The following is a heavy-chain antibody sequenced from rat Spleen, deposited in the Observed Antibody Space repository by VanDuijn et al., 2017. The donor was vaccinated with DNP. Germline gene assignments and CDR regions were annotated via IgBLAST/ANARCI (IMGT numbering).Heavy chain of an antibody. CDR2: IRYDGGST. Sequence: EVQLVESGGGLAQPGRSLKLSCAASGFTFSDYYMAWVRRAPTKGLEWVAYIRYDGGSTYYGDSVKGRFTISRDNAKSTLYLQMNSLRSEDMATYYCARWSNSGFSFDYWGQGVMVTVSS. V-gene: IGHV5-22*01. CDR3: ARWSNSGFSFDY. J-gene: IGHJ2*01. D-gene: IGHD4-4*01. CDR1: GFTFSDYY.